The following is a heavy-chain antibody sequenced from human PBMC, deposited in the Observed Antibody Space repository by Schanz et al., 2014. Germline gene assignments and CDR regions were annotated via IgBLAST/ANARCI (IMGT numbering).Heavy chain of an antibody. D-gene: IGHD6-13*01. V-gene: IGHV1-8*02. CDR1: GGTFSSYT. CDR3: ARDGEAAAGCDY. J-gene: IGHJ4*02. CDR2: MNSKTGNT. Sequence: QGQLVQSGAEVKKPGASVKVSCKASGGTFSSYTINWVRQATGQGLEWMGWMNSKTGNTGYAQRFQGRVTMTRDTSTSAVYMELSSLRSEDTAVYYCARDGEAAAGCDYWGQGTLVTVSS.